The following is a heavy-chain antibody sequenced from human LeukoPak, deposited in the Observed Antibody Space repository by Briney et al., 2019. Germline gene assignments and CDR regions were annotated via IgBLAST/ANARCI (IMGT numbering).Heavy chain of an antibody. CDR1: GFTFSSYA. D-gene: IGHD1-1*01. CDR3: AKETTYSFVAY. V-gene: IGHV3-23*01. CDR2: ISGSGDST. J-gene: IGHJ4*02. Sequence: GGSLRLSCAASGFTFSSYAMSWVRQAPGKGLEWVSVISGSGDSTYYADSVKGRFTISRDNSKNTLYLQMNSLRAEDTAVYYCAKETTYSFVAYWGQGTLVTVSS.